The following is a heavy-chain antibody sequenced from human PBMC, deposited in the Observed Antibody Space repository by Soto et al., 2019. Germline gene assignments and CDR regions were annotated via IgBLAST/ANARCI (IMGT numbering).Heavy chain of an antibody. J-gene: IGHJ5*02. CDR2: IYNSGST. CDR3: SPSHVPRFAP. Sequence: PSETLSLTCTVSGASVSGGTYYWSWIRQPPGKGLEWIGYIYNSGSTNYNPSLKSRVTISVDTAKSQFSLKLRSVTAADTAGYDCSPSHVPRFAPWAQGTLVTVSS. CDR1: GASVSGGTYY. V-gene: IGHV4-61*01.